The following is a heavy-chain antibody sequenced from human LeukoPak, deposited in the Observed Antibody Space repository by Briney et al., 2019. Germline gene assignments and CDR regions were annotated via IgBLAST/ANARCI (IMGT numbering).Heavy chain of an antibody. J-gene: IGHJ5*02. V-gene: IGHV1-2*02. Sequence: ASVKVSCKTSGYRFNGYHIRWVRQAPGQGLEWMGWINPNSGGTKYAQKFQGRVTMTGDTSISTVYMELSRLRSDDSAVYYCAREDYDILTGYRTKHWFHPWGQGTLVTVSS. CDR3: AREDYDILTGYRTKHWFHP. CDR2: INPNSGGT. CDR1: GYRFNGYH. D-gene: IGHD3-9*01.